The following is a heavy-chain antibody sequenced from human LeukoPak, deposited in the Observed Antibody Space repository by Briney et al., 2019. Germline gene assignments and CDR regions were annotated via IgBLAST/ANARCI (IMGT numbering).Heavy chain of an antibody. CDR3: ARVTIGENYYYYMDV. D-gene: IGHD3-10*01. J-gene: IGHJ6*03. Sequence: GGSLRLSCAASGFTFSSYSMNWVRQAPGKGLEWVSSISSSSSYIYYADSVKGRFTISRDNAKNSLYLQMNSLRAEDTAVYYCARVTIGENYYYYMDVWGKGTTVTVSS. V-gene: IGHV3-21*01. CDR1: GFTFSSYS. CDR2: ISSSSSYI.